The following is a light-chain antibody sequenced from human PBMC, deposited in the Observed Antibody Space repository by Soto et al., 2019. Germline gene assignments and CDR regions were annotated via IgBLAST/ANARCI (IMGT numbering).Light chain of an antibody. J-gene: IGLJ2*01. V-gene: IGLV2-14*01. CDR2: DVS. CDR1: SSDVGGYNY. CDR3: SSYTSSVEGV. Sequence: QSALTQPASVSGSPGQSITISCTGTSSDVGGYNYVSWYQQHPGKAPKLMIYDVSNRPSGVSNRFSGSKSGNTASLTISGLQAEDEADYYCSSYTSSVEGVFGGGTQLTVL.